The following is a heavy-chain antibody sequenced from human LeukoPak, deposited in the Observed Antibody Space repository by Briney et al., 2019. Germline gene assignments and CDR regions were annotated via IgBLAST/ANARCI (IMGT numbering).Heavy chain of an antibody. V-gene: IGHV4-61*02. CDR1: GGSISIGSFY. J-gene: IGHJ3*02. D-gene: IGHD3-22*01. CDR2: IYISGST. Sequence: SETLSLTCAVSGGSISIGSFYWSWIRQPAGKGLEWIGRIYISGSTDYNPSLRSRVTISLDTSKNQFSLKLNSVTAADTAVYFCAREPIFSGSYYRTFDAFGIWGQGTMVTVSS. CDR3: AREPIFSGSYYRTFDAFGI.